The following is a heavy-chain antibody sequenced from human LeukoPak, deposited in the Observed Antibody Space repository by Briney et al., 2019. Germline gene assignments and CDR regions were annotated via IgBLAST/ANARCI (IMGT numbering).Heavy chain of an antibody. CDR2: ITWVSTNT. CDR3: ARASYYYDTSGLGAFDI. CDR1: GFIFNDHA. Sequence: GGSLRLSCAASGFIFNDHAMYWVRQPPGKGPEWVSAITWVSTNTGYADSVKGRFTISRDNAKNSLYLQMNSLRPEDTALYYCARASYYYDTSGLGAFDIWGQGTMVTVSS. D-gene: IGHD3-22*01. V-gene: IGHV3-9*01. J-gene: IGHJ3*02.